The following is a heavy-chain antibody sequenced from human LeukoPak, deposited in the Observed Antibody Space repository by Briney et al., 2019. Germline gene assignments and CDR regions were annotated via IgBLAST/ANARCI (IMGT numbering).Heavy chain of an antibody. V-gene: IGHV4-39*01. CDR2: IFYSGNT. D-gene: IGHD3-3*01. J-gene: IGHJ4*02. Sequence: SETLSLTCTVSGRPMSSSSYYWFGTRQPPGKGLEGFGSIFYSGNTYYNPSLKSRVTICVDTSKNRFSLKLSSVTAADTAVYYCASLDNDFWSGYYTSKILDYWGQGTLVTVSS. CDR3: ASLDNDFWSGYYTSKILDY. CDR1: GRPMSSSSYY.